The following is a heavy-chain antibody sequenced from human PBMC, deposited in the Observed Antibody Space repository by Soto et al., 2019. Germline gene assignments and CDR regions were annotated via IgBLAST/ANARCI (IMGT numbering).Heavy chain of an antibody. CDR1: DFTFINAW. CDR3: TTGTADYYDSSGYYYYLVDY. CDR2: IKSKTDGGTT. V-gene: IGHV3-15*07. Sequence: PGGSLRDSSAAADFTFINAWMNWVRQATGKGLEWVGRIKSKTDGGTTDYAAPVKGRLTISRDDSKNTLYLQMNSLKTEDTAVYYCTTGTADYYDSSGYYYYLVDYWGQGTLVTVSS. D-gene: IGHD3-22*01. J-gene: IGHJ4*02.